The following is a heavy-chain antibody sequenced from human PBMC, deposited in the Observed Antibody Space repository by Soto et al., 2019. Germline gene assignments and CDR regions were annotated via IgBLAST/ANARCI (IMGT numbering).Heavy chain of an antibody. CDR1: GYSFNSYW. CDR3: AITAGSGYGLDY. D-gene: IGHD5-12*01. J-gene: IGHJ4*02. Sequence: GESLKISCKGSGYSFNSYWIVWVRQMPGKGLEWMGIMYPGDSDTRYSPSFQGQVTISADRSSSTAYLRWSSLKASDSAMYYSAITAGSGYGLDYWGQGTLVTVSS. CDR2: MYPGDSDT. V-gene: IGHV5-51*01.